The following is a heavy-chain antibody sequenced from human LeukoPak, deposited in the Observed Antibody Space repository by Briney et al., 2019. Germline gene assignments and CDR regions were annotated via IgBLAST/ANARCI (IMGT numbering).Heavy chain of an antibody. D-gene: IGHD3-10*01. CDR1: GFTFSTYW. Sequence: GGSLRLSCTASGFTFSTYWINWVRQSPGKGLVWVALINGDGSTTTHADSVKGRFTISRDNAKNTAYLQMNSLRGEDTAVYFCARDYAGSPDYWGQGTLVTVS. CDR3: ARDYAGSPDY. CDR2: INGDGSTT. V-gene: IGHV3-74*03. J-gene: IGHJ4*02.